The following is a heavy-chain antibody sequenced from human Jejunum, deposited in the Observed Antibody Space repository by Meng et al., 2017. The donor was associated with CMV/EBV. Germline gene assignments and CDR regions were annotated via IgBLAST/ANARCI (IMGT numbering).Heavy chain of an antibody. Sequence: QVLRQRSGPAVLTPPRPPSLPLAISGAGVSSIVAAWNWVRKSPWRGLEWLGRTYYRSRWYNDYASSVKSRITINPDTSRNHFSLQLNSVTPEDTAVYYCARDPAYTYSILDQWGQGTLVTVSS. CDR1: GAGVSSIVAA. CDR2: TYYRSRWYN. V-gene: IGHV6-1*02. CDR3: ARDPAYTYSILDQ. J-gene: IGHJ4*02. D-gene: IGHD5-18*01.